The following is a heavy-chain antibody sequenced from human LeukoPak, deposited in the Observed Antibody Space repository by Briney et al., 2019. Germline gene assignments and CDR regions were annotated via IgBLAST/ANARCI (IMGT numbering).Heavy chain of an antibody. Sequence: TGGSLRLSCAASGFTFSSYAMSWVREAPGRGLEWVSAFSGSGGNTYYADSVKGRFAISRDNSKNTLYLQMNSLRAEDTAVYYCAKTLGYSYGYLDYWGQGTLVTVSS. V-gene: IGHV3-23*01. CDR1: GFTFSSYA. CDR2: FSGSGGNT. CDR3: AKTLGYSYGYLDY. J-gene: IGHJ4*02. D-gene: IGHD5-18*01.